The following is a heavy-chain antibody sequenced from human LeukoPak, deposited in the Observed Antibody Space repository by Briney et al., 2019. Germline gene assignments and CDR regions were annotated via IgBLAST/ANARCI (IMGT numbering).Heavy chain of an antibody. CDR1: GFTFSSYG. CDR3: VPLTYYYDSSGYYPDY. Sequence: GGSLRLSCAASGFTFSSYGMHWVRQAPGKGLEWVAVISYDGSNEYYADSVKGRFTISRDNSKNTLYLQMNSLRAEDTAVYYCVPLTYYYDSSGYYPDYWGQGTLVTVSS. V-gene: IGHV3-30*03. D-gene: IGHD3-22*01. CDR2: ISYDGSNE. J-gene: IGHJ4*02.